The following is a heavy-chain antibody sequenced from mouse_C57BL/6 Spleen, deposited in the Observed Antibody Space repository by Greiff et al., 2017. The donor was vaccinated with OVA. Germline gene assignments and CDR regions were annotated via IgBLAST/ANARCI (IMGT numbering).Heavy chain of an antibody. D-gene: IGHD2-3*01. V-gene: IGHV1-43*01. CDR2: INPSTGGT. CDR1: GYSFTGYY. Sequence: EVQLQQSGPELVKPGASVKISCKASGYSFTGYYMHWVKQSPEKSLEWIGEINPSTGGTSYNQKFKGKATLTVDKSSSTAYMQLKSLTSEDSAVYYCATIYDCYPWYFDVWGTGTTVTVSA. J-gene: IGHJ1*03. CDR3: ATIYDCYPWYFDV.